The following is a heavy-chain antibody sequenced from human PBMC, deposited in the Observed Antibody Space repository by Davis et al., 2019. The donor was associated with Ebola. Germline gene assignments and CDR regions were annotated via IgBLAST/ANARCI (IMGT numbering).Heavy chain of an antibody. J-gene: IGHJ4*02. V-gene: IGHV3-30*12. CDR3: ARDGPHYDIDF. Sequence: GGSLRLSCAASGFRFTGFGMHWVRQAPGKGLEWVSFISNDGGGSQRYADSVKGRFTISRDDSKSTLHLQMNGLGAEDTAVYFCARDGPHYDIDFWGQGTLVTVSS. CDR1: GFRFTGFG. CDR2: ISNDGGGSQ. D-gene: IGHD3-22*01.